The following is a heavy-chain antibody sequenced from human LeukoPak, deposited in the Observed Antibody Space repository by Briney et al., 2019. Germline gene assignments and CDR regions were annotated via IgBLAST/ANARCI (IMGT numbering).Heavy chain of an antibody. J-gene: IGHJ6*02. Sequence: GGSLRLSCAASGFTFSSYSMNWVRQAPGKGLEWVSYISSSSSTIYYADSVKGRFTISRDNAKNSLYLQMNSLRAEDTAVYYCARDANCSSTSCYPPKILYYYYYGMDVWGQGTTVTVSS. CDR1: GFTFSSYS. V-gene: IGHV3-48*04. CDR2: ISSSSSTI. D-gene: IGHD2-2*01. CDR3: ARDANCSSTSCYPPKILYYYYYGMDV.